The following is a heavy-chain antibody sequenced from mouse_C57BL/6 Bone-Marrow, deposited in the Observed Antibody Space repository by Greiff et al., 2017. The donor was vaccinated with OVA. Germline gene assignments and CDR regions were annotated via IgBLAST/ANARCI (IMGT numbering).Heavy chain of an antibody. CDR1: GYTFTDYE. CDR3: TRSWCYDYVFAY. J-gene: IGHJ3*01. Sequence: VQRVESGAELVRPGASVTLSCKASGYTFTDYEMHWVKQTPVHGLEWIGAIDPETGGTAYNQKFKGKAILTADKSSSTAYMELRSLTSEDSAVYYCTRSWCYDYVFAYWGQGTLVTVSA. V-gene: IGHV1-15*01. D-gene: IGHD2-4*01. CDR2: IDPETGGT.